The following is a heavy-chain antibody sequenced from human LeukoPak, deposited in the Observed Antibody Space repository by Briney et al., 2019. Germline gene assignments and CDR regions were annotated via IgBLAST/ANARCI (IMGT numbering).Heavy chain of an antibody. V-gene: IGHV1-2*02. CDR3: ASMAVAGPNDAFDI. Sequence: GASVKVSCKASGYTFTGYYMHWVRQAPGQGLEWMGWINPNSGGTNYAQKFQGRVTMTRDTAISTAYMELSRLRSDDTAVYYCASMAVAGPNDAFDIWGQGTMVTVSS. D-gene: IGHD6-19*01. J-gene: IGHJ3*02. CDR1: GYTFTGYY. CDR2: INPNSGGT.